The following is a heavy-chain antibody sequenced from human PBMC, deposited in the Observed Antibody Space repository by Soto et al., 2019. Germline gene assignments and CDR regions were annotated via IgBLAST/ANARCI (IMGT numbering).Heavy chain of an antibody. J-gene: IGHJ6*02. CDR3: TTDNEVEVAGMEYYYGMDV. Sequence: PGGSLRLSCAASGFTFSNAWMTWVRQAPGKGLEWVGRIRSEIDGGTPDFAAPVKGRFTISRDDSKNTLYLQMNSLKTEDTAVYYCTTDNEVEVAGMEYYYGMDVWGQGTTVTVSS. CDR1: GFTFSNAW. V-gene: IGHV3-15*01. D-gene: IGHD6-19*01. CDR2: IRSEIDGGTP.